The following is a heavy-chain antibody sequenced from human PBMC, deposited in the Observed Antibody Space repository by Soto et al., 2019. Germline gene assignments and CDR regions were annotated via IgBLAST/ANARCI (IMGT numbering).Heavy chain of an antibody. CDR3: ARDGVGSTAYFGYFDY. J-gene: IGHJ4*02. Sequence: GGSLRLSCAASAFTCTSYGMHWVQQAPGKGLEWVAVIRFDGSNIYYADSVKGRFTISRDNARNMLYLQMNSLRAEDTAVYYCARDGVGSTAYFGYFDYWGLGTLVTVSS. D-gene: IGHD1-26*01. CDR2: IRFDGSNI. CDR1: AFTCTSYG. V-gene: IGHV3-33*01.